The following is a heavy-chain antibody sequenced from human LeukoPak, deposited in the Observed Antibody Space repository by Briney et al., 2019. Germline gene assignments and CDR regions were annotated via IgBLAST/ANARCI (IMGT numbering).Heavy chain of an antibody. CDR2: IYYSGST. CDR3: ASNSCYGSPFDYFDY. Sequence: SETLSLTCTVSGGSISSHYWSWIRQPPGKGLEWIGYIYYSGSTNYNPSLKSRVTISVDTSKNQFSLKLSSVTAADTAVYYCASNSCYGSPFDYFDYWGQGTQVTVSS. CDR1: GGSISSHY. J-gene: IGHJ4*02. V-gene: IGHV4-59*11. D-gene: IGHD5-12*01.